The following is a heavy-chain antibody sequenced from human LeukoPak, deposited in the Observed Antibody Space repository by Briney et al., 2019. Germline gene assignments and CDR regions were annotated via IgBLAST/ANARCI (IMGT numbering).Heavy chain of an antibody. V-gene: IGHV1-2*02. D-gene: IGHD4-17*01. CDR2: INPNSGGT. Sequence: ASLKVSCKASGYTFTGYYMHWVRQAPGQGLEWMGGINPNSGGTNYAQKFQGRVTMTRDTSINKAYMELSRLRSDDTAVYCCARGGRYGDYDYWGQGTLVTVSS. CDR3: ARGGRYGDYDY. J-gene: IGHJ4*02. CDR1: GYTFTGYY.